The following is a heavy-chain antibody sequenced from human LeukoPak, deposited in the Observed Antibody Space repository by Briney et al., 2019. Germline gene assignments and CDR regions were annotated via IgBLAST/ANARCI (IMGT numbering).Heavy chain of an antibody. CDR1: GYSFTSYW. CDR2: IDPSDSYT. D-gene: IGHD2-15*01. CDR3: ATYCSGTSCSNFDY. Sequence: GDSLKISCKGSGYSFTSYWISWVRQMPGQGLEWMGRIDPSDSYTNYSPSFQGHVTISADKSISTAYLQWSSLKASDTAMHYCATYCSGTSCSNFDYWGQGTLVTVSS. J-gene: IGHJ4*02. V-gene: IGHV5-10-1*01.